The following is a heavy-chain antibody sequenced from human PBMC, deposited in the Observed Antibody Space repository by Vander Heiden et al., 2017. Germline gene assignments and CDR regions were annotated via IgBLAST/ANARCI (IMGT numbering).Heavy chain of an antibody. J-gene: IGHJ4*02. CDR2: ISWNSGSI. D-gene: IGHD3-16*01. CDR3: AKDSSSVGGLAPLDY. CDR1: GLRFDDDA. Sequence: DVQLVESGGGLVQPGRSLRLSCAASGLRFDDDAMHWVRKAPGKGREWVAGISWNSGSIGYADSVKGRFTISRDNAKNSLYLQMNSLRAEDTALYYCAKDSSSVGGLAPLDYWGQGTLVTVSS. V-gene: IGHV3-9*01.